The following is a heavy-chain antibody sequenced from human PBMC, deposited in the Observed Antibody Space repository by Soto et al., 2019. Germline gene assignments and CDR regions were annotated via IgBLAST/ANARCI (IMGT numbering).Heavy chain of an antibody. CDR1: GGSISSSIYY. J-gene: IGHJ4*02. Sequence: SETLSLTCSVSGGSISSSIYYWGWIRQPPGKGLEWIGSIYYSGSAYYSPSLKSRVTISVDTSKNQFSLRLSSVTAADTAVYYCARRVHYYASRGFYHGGFDYWGQGTMLTVSS. D-gene: IGHD3-22*01. CDR3: ARRVHYYASRGFYHGGFDY. CDR2: IYYSGSA. V-gene: IGHV4-39*01.